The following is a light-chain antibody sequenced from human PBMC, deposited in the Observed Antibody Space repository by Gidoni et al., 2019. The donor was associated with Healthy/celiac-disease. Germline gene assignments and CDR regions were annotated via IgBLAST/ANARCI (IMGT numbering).Light chain of an antibody. CDR3: QHPGGFT. CDR1: QSVSSY. V-gene: IGKV3-11*01. CDR2: DAS. J-gene: IGKJ3*01. Sequence: EIVLTQSPATLSLSPGERATLSCRASQSVSSYLAWYQQKPGQAPRLLIYDASNRATGIPARFSGSGSGTDFTLTISSLEPEDFAVYYCQHPGGFTSGPGTKVDIK.